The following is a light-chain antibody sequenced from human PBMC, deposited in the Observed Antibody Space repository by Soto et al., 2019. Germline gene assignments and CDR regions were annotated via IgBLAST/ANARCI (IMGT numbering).Light chain of an antibody. V-gene: IGKV3-20*01. CDR2: GAS. CDR3: HQYGSSHPEA. CDR1: QSVSNSY. J-gene: IGKJ1*01. Sequence: EIVLTQSPGTLSLSPGERATLSCRTSQSVSNSYLAWYQQKPGQAPRLLIYGASSRATGIPDRFSGSGAGTGFTRTISRLEPEEFSVYYCHQYGSSHPEAFGQGTKVEIK.